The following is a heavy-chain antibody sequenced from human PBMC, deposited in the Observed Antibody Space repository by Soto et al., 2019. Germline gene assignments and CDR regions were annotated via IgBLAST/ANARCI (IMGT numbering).Heavy chain of an antibody. V-gene: IGHV1-69*13. CDR2: IIPIFGTA. Sequence: SVKVSCKASGGTFSSYAISWVRQAPGQGLEWMGGIIPIFGTANYAQKFQGRVTITADESTSTAYMELSSLRSEDTAVYYCARDYGSGTHYYGSGSYYIPSYYGMDVWGQGTTVTVSS. CDR1: GGTFSSYA. J-gene: IGHJ6*02. CDR3: ARDYGSGTHYYGSGSYYIPSYYGMDV. D-gene: IGHD3-10*01.